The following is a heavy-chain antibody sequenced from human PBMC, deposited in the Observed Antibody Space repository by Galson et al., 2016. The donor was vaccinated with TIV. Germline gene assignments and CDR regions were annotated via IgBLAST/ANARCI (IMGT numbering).Heavy chain of an antibody. CDR1: GYTFRNYA. CDR3: AREKAGPGY. CDR2: INTDTGHP. J-gene: IGHJ4*02. V-gene: IGHV7-4-1*02. Sequence: SVKVSCKASGYTFRNYAMNWMRQAPGQGFEWMGWINTDTGHPTYAQGFTGRFVFSLDTSVNTAYLEITSLSTEDTAVYYCAREKAGPGYWGQGTLITVSS. D-gene: IGHD6-19*01.